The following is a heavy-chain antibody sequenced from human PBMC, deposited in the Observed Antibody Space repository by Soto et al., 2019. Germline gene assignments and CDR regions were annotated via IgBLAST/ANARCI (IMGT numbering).Heavy chain of an antibody. Sequence: ASVKVSCKASGYTFTTYGISWVRQAPGQGLEWMGWISAYNGNTNYAQKLQGRVTMTTDTSTSTAYMELRSLRSDDTALYYCVRDVHDCSSTSCYPEFDPWGQGTLVXVSS. CDR2: ISAYNGNT. CDR3: VRDVHDCSSTSCYPEFDP. CDR1: GYTFTTYG. J-gene: IGHJ5*02. V-gene: IGHV1-18*01. D-gene: IGHD2-2*01.